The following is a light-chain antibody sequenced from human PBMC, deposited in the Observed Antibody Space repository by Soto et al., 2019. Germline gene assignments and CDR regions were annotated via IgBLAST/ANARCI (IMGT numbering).Light chain of an antibody. Sequence: VLTQPPLSLPAPFEHPAPIPCGSSETPVITEEDTLLNWFQQRPAQSPRRLIYGVSNRDFGVQDKFSGSGSGTEFTLKISSVEAEDVAIYYCMQGARWPYTFGQGTKLEI. CDR1: ETPVITEEDTL. J-gene: IGKJ2*01. CDR3: MQGARWPYT. V-gene: IGKV2-30*01. CDR2: GVS.